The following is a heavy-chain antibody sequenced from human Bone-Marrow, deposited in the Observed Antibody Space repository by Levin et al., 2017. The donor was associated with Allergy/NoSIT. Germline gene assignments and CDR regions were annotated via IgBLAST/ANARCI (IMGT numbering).Heavy chain of an antibody. CDR1: GYTFTDYY. Sequence: GESLKISCKASGYTFTDYYMNWVRQAPGQGLEWMGWINPNSGGTNYAQKLQGRVTMTRDTTISTAYMELSGLRSDDTAVYYCARDPDYYDRGFDIWGQGTMVTVSS. V-gene: IGHV1-2*02. J-gene: IGHJ3*02. CDR2: INPNSGGT. D-gene: IGHD3-22*01. CDR3: ARDPDYYDRGFDI.